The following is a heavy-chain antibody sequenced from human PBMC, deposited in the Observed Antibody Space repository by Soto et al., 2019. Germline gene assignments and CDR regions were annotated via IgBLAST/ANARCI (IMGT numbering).Heavy chain of an antibody. J-gene: IGHJ4*02. CDR2: INEHGSET. CDR1: ELTFRNEW. D-gene: IGHD2-21*01. Sequence: EVQLVESGGDLVQPGGSLRLSCVVSELTFRNEWMTWVRQAPGKGLEWVANINEHGSETYYVDSVKGRFIISRDNAKNSLFLQMNSLRAEDTAVYYCATHSRLKKDYGGQGTLVTVSS. CDR3: ATHSRLKKDY. V-gene: IGHV3-7*02.